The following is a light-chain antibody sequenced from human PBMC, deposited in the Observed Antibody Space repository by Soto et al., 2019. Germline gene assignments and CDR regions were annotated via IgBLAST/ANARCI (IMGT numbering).Light chain of an antibody. J-gene: IGKJ4*01. CDR3: QQYAESPLT. Sequence: EIVLTQPPGTLSLSPGESATLSCRASESVGRNYLAWFQYKPGQAPRLVIYDASNRATGVPDRFSGSGSGTDFTLTVTRLEPEDFAVYYCQQYAESPLTFGGGTKVDIK. CDR2: DAS. V-gene: IGKV3-20*01. CDR1: ESVGRNY.